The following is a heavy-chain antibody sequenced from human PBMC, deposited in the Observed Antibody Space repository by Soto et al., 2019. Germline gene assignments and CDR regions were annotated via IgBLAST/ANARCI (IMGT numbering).Heavy chain of an antibody. V-gene: IGHV4-39*01. J-gene: IGHJ2*01. CDR2: VHYSGST. Sequence: QLQLQESGPGLVKPSETLSLTCTVSGGSISSSAYYWGWVRQPPGKGLEWIGSVHYSGSTYDNPSLKSRVNISLDTSKNQFSLKLSSVTAADTAVYYCATQKYYDGYSSSSWYFDLWGRGTLVTVSS. CDR1: GGSISSSAYY. CDR3: ATQKYYDGYSSSSWYFDL. D-gene: IGHD3-10*01.